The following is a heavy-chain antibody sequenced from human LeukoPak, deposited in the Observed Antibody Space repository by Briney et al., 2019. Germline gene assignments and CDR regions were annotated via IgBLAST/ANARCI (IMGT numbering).Heavy chain of an antibody. CDR3: ARSITMVRGANSPHFDY. CDR1: GFTFSNYA. D-gene: IGHD3-10*01. V-gene: IGHV3-23*01. Sequence: PGGSLRLSCAVSGFTFSNYAISWVRQAPGKGLEWVSSISGSGDTTYYADPVKGRFTISRDNSKNTLYLQMNGLRAEDTTVYYCARSITMVRGANSPHFDYWGQGTLVTVSS. CDR2: ISGSGDTT. J-gene: IGHJ4*02.